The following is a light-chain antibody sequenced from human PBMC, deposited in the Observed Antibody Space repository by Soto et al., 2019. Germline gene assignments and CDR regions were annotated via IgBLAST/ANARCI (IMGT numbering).Light chain of an antibody. Sequence: DIQMTQSPSTLSASVGDRVSITCRASQSLNSWLAWYQQKPGKAPQPLIYKASTLESGVPSRFSGSGSGTEFTLTIISLQPDDFASYYCQQYNTYSFGQGTKLEIK. CDR2: KAS. CDR3: QQYNTYS. V-gene: IGKV1-5*03. J-gene: IGKJ2*01. CDR1: QSLNSW.